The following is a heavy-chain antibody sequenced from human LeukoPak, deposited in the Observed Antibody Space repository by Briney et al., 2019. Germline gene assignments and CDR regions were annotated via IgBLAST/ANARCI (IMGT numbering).Heavy chain of an antibody. V-gene: IGHV3-23*01. CDR3: AKVRGVYCSSPACYYCDA. Sequence: GGSLRLSCGASGFTFSSYAMSWVRQTPGRGLEWVAGVSPSGGRTIYADSAEGRFTISRDNSNDTVYLQLSSLRAEDSALYYCAKVRGVYCSSPACYYCDAWGQGTPVSVSS. CDR2: VSPSGGRT. J-gene: IGHJ4*02. D-gene: IGHD2-2*01. CDR1: GFTFSSYA.